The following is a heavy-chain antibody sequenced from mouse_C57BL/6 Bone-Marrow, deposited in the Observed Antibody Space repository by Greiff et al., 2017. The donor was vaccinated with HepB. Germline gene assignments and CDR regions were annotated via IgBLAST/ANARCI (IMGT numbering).Heavy chain of an antibody. Sequence: VKLMESGAELMKPGASVKLSCKATGYTFTGYWIEWVKQRPGPGLEWIGEILPGSGSTNYNDKFKGKATFTADPSSNTAYMHLSSLTTEDSAIYYCARDYGSNSYYFDYWGQGTTLTVSS. V-gene: IGHV1-9*01. J-gene: IGHJ2*01. CDR1: GYTFTGYW. D-gene: IGHD1-1*01. CDR2: ILPGSGST. CDR3: ARDYGSNSYYFDY.